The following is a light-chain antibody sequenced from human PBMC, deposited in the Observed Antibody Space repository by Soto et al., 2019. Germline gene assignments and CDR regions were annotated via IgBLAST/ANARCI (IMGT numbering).Light chain of an antibody. CDR3: QSYDSSRSGWV. J-gene: IGLJ3*02. V-gene: IGLV1-40*01. CDR1: SSNIGAGYD. Sequence: QSVLTQPPSVSGAPGQRVTISCTGSSSNIGAGYDVHWYQQLPGTAPKLLIYGNSNRPSGVPDRFSGSKSGTSASLAIAGLQAEDEADYCCQSYDSSRSGWVFGGGTQLTVL. CDR2: GNS.